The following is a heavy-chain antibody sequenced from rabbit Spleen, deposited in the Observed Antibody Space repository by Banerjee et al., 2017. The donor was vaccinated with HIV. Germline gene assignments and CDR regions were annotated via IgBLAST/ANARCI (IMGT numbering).Heavy chain of an antibody. D-gene: IGHD1-1*01. CDR2: INMVTGKS. J-gene: IGHJ4*01. CDR3: ARDLVAVIGWNFSL. Sequence: QEQLKETGGGLVQPGGSLTLSCKASGVDFTNYYISWVRQPPGKGLEWITCINMVTGKSVYASWAKGRFIMSRTSSTKVTLQMTSLTAADTATYFCARDLVAVIGWNFSLWGQGTLVTVS. V-gene: IGHV1S45*01. CDR1: GVDFTNYY.